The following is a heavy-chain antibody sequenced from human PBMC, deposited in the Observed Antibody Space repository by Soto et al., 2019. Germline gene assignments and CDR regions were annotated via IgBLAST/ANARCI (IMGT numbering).Heavy chain of an antibody. CDR3: ARDDGLAYCGGDCYS. J-gene: IGHJ4*02. V-gene: IGHV1-69*02. CDR2: IIPIVGIT. CDR1: GGTFSSYT. D-gene: IGHD2-21*02. Sequence: QVQLGQSGAGVKKPGSSVKVSCKASGGTFSSYTISWVRQAPGQGLEWMGRIIPIVGITKYAQKFQGRVTITADKSTSTAYMELSSLRSEDTAVYYCARDDGLAYCGGDCYSWGQGTLVTVSS.